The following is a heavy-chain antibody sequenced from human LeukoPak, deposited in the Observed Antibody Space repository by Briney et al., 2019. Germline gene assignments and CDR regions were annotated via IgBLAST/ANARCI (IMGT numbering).Heavy chain of an antibody. D-gene: IGHD2-2*01. CDR1: GGSFSGYY. CDR3: AGSLGIVVVPAAHYYYYMDV. V-gene: IGHV4-34*01. CDR2: INHSGST. Sequence: SETLSLTCAVYGGSFSGYYWSWIRQPPGKGLEWIGEINHSGSTNYNPSLKSRVTISVDTSKNQFSLKPSSVTAADTAVYYCAGSLGIVVVPAAHYYYYMDVWGKGTTVTVSS. J-gene: IGHJ6*03.